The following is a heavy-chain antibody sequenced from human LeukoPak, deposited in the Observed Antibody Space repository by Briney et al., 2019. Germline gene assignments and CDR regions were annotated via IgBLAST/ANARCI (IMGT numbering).Heavy chain of an antibody. CDR3: ARALVTGTPFDY. Sequence: SETLSLTCTVSGGSISSGGYYWSWIRQHPGKGLEWIGYIYYSGSTYYNPSLKSRVTISVDTSKNQFSLKLSSVTAADTAVYYCARALVTGTPFDYWGQGTQVTVSS. V-gene: IGHV4-31*03. D-gene: IGHD1-7*01. CDR1: GGSISSGGYY. CDR2: IYYSGST. J-gene: IGHJ4*02.